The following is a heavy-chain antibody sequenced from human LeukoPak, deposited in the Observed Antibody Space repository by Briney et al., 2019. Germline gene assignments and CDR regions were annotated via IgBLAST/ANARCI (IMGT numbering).Heavy chain of an antibody. CDR2: IYYSGST. D-gene: IGHD1-26*01. CDR3: AIYIMGTTLADY. J-gene: IGHJ4*02. V-gene: IGHV4-59*12. CDR1: GGSISSYY. Sequence: PSETLSLTCTVSGGSISSYYWSWIRQPPGKGLEWIGYIYYSGSTNYNPSLKSRVTISVDTSKNQFSLKLSSVTAADTAVYYCAIYIMGTTLADYWGQGTLVTVSS.